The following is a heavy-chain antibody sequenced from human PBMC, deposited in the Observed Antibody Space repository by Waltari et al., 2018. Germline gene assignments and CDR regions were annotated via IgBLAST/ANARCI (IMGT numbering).Heavy chain of an antibody. Sequence: EVQLVESGGGLVNPGGSLRLSCEPSRLLVTNYWMHWVRQEPGKGLVWVAQSNSDGRSTTYGDSVRGRFTITRDNARNTLYLQMTSLRAEDTAVYFCVTDDPGLGLDVWGQGTTVTVSS. D-gene: IGHD7-27*01. J-gene: IGHJ6*02. CDR1: RLLVTNYW. CDR3: VTDDPGLGLDV. CDR2: SNSDGRST. V-gene: IGHV3-74*01.